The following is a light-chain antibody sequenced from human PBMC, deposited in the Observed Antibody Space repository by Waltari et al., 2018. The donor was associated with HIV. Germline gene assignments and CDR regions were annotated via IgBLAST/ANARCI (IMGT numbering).Light chain of an antibody. CDR1: RGHSSYA. Sequence: QLVLTQSPSASASLGASVKLTCTLSRGHSSYAIAWHQQQPEKGPRYLMKLNSDGSHSKGDGIPDRFSGSSSGAERYLTISSLQSEDEADYYCQTWGTGIPHVVFGGGTKLTVL. CDR2: LNSDGSH. J-gene: IGLJ2*01. V-gene: IGLV4-69*01. CDR3: QTWGTGIPHVV.